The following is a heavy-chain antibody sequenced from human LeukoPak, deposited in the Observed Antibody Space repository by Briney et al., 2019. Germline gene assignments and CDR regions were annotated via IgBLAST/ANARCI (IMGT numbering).Heavy chain of an antibody. CDR2: IIPIFGTA. Sequence: GASVKVSCKASGGTFSSYAISWVRQAPGQGLEWMGGIIPIFGTANYAQKFQGRVTITADESTSTAYMELSSLRSEDTAVYYCARDHGYYYGSGTELHEYYFDYWGQGTLVTVSS. CDR3: ARDHGYYYGSGTELHEYYFDY. V-gene: IGHV1-69*13. CDR1: GGTFSSYA. D-gene: IGHD3-10*01. J-gene: IGHJ4*02.